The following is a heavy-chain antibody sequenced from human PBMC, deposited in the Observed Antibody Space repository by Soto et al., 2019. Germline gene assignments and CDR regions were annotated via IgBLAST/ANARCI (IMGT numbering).Heavy chain of an antibody. Sequence: PGGSLRLSCSASGFAFSSYAMHWVRQAPGKGLEYISSISSNGGNTYYADTVKGRFTISRDNSKNTLYLQMSSLKTEDSAVYYCLKDCVVVVVAANYLYFDYWGQGALVTVS. J-gene: IGHJ4*02. CDR1: GFAFSSYA. CDR2: ISSNGGNT. CDR3: LKDCVVVVVAANYLYFDY. D-gene: IGHD2-15*01. V-gene: IGHV3-64D*08.